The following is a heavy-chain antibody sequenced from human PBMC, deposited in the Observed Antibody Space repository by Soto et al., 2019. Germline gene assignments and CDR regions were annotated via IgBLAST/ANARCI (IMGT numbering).Heavy chain of an antibody. Sequence: PSETLSLTCAVSGYSISSGYYWGWIRQPPGKGLEWIGSIYHSGSTYYNPSLKSRVTISVDTSKNQFSLRLNSVTAADTALYFCARTWLAGGTPADAFDIWGQGTMVTVSS. J-gene: IGHJ3*02. CDR2: IYHSGST. D-gene: IGHD2-15*01. CDR3: ARTWLAGGTPADAFDI. CDR1: GYSISSGYY. V-gene: IGHV4-38-2*01.